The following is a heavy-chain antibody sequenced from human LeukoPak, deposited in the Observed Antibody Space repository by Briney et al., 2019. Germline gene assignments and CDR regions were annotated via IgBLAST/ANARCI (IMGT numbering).Heavy chain of an antibody. J-gene: IGHJ6*02. CDR3: ARDLDGGMDV. D-gene: IGHD1-1*01. CDR1: GFSFSSYG. V-gene: IGHV3-33*01. CDR2: IWYDGSNK. Sequence: GRSLRLSCAASGFSFSSYGLHWVRQAPAQGLEWVAVIWYDGSNKYYADSVKGRFTISRDNSKNTLYLQMNSLRAEDTAVYYCARDLDGGMDVWGQGTTVTVSS.